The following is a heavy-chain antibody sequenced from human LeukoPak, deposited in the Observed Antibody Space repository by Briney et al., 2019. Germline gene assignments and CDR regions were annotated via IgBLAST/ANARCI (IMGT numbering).Heavy chain of an antibody. V-gene: IGHV3-23*01. J-gene: IGHJ4*02. Sequence: TISGSGGSTYYADSVKGRFTNSRDNSKNTLYLQMNTLRAEDTAVYYCAKVGGIAAAGIGFWGQGTLVTVSS. CDR2: ISGSGGST. CDR3: AKVGGIAAAGIGF. D-gene: IGHD6-13*01.